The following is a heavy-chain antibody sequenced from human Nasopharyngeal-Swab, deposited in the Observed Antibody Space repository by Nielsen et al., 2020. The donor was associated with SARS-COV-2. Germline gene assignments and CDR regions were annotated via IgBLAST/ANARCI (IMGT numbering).Heavy chain of an antibody. Sequence: GESLKISCAASGFTFDDYAMHWVRQAPGKGLEWVSLISGDGGSTYYADSVKGRFTISRDNSKNSLYLQMNSLRTEDTALYYCAKEQGYSSSWYGDYYYYGMDVWGQGTTVTVSS. V-gene: IGHV3-43*02. CDR3: AKEQGYSSSWYGDYYYYGMDV. J-gene: IGHJ6*02. D-gene: IGHD6-13*01. CDR2: ISGDGGST. CDR1: GFTFDDYA.